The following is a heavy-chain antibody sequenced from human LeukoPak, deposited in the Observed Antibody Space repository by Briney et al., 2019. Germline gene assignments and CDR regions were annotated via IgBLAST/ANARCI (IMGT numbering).Heavy chain of an antibody. CDR2: ISSSSSYI. CDR1: GFTFSSYS. CDR3: ARARYDYGDYYYYYYMDV. J-gene: IGHJ6*03. D-gene: IGHD4-17*01. Sequence: GGSLRLSCAASGFTFSSYSMNWVRQAPGKGLEWVSSISSSSSYIYYADSVKGRFTISRDNAKNSLYLQMNSLRADDTAVYYCARARYDYGDYYYYYYMDVWGKGTTVTISS. V-gene: IGHV3-21*04.